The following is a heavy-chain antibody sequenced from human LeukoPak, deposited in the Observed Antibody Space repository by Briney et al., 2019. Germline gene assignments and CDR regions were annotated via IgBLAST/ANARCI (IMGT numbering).Heavy chain of an antibody. CDR3: AGGERYSSSWYGAFDI. V-gene: IGHV3-48*01. J-gene: IGHJ3*02. Sequence: GGSLRLSCAASGFTFSSYSMNWVRQAPGKGLVWLSYISSSSGTIYYADSVKGRFTISRDNAKNSLYLQMNSLRAEDTAVYYCAGGERYSSSWYGAFDIWGQGTMVTVSS. CDR2: ISSSSGTI. CDR1: GFTFSSYS. D-gene: IGHD6-13*01.